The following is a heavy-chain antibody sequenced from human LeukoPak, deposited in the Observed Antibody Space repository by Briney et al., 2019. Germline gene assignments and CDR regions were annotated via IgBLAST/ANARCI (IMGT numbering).Heavy chain of an antibody. CDR2: VSVSGGST. J-gene: IGHJ4*02. D-gene: IGHD1-26*01. CDR1: GFTFSNHA. Sequence: GGSLRLSCAASGFTFSNHAMSWVRQAPGKGLEWVSAVSVSGGSTNYADSVKGRFTISRDNSKNTLYLQVNSLRAEDTAVYYCAKGGKWDVTPFDYWGQGTLVTVSS. CDR3: AKGGKWDVTPFDY. V-gene: IGHV3-23*01.